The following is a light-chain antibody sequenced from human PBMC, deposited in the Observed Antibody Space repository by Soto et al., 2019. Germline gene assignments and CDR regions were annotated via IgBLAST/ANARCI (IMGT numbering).Light chain of an antibody. V-gene: IGLV2-14*01. CDR1: SSDVGGYNY. CDR3: SSYSSSSILFV. J-gene: IGLJ1*01. Sequence: QSALTQPASVSGSPGQSITISCTGTSSDVGGYNYVSWYQQHPGKAPKLMIYEVSNRPSGVSNRFSGSKSGNTASLTITGLQAEEEDDYYCSSYSSSSILFVFGTGTKLTVL. CDR2: EVS.